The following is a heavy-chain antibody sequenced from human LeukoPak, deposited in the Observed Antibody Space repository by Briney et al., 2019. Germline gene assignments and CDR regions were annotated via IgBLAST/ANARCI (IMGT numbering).Heavy chain of an antibody. V-gene: IGHV3-48*01. CDR3: VRIDGYCFDP. CDR1: GFPFSGYS. Sequence: PGGSLRLFCEASGFPFSGYSMNWVRQAPGKGLEWVSYIYRAGGSMSYAHSVKGRFTVSRDNAKNSLYLQMNSLRSEDTAVYYCVRIDGYCFDPWRQATLVTVCS. D-gene: IGHD5-24*01. J-gene: IGHJ5*02. CDR2: IYRAGGSM.